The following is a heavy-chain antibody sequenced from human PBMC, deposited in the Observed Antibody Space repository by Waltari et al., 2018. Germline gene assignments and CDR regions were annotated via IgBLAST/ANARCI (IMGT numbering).Heavy chain of an antibody. CDR2: INHSGST. J-gene: IGHJ4*02. CDR3: ARVFYRPKDIIDY. CDR1: GGSFSGYY. V-gene: IGHV4-34*01. Sequence: QVQLQQWGAGLLKPSETLSLTCAVYGGSFSGYYWSWIRQPPGKGLEWIGEINHSGSTNYNPALKGRVTISVDTSKNQFSLKLSSVTAADTAVYYCARVFYRPKDIIDYWGQGTLVTVSS. D-gene: IGHD2-21*01.